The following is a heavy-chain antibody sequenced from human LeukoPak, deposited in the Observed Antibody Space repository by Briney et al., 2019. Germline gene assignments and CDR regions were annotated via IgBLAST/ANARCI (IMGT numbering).Heavy chain of an antibody. CDR1: GFTFDDYA. CDR3: ARDSNDYVWGTYPYYFDH. V-gene: IGHV3-48*01. Sequence: GGSLRLSCAASGFTFDDYAMHWVRQAPGKGLEWVSYVSSGSGTIYYADSVKGRFTISRDNAKNSLYLQMNSLRAEDTALYYCARDSNDYVWGTYPYYFDHWGQGTLVTVSS. J-gene: IGHJ4*02. CDR2: VSSGSGTI. D-gene: IGHD3-16*01.